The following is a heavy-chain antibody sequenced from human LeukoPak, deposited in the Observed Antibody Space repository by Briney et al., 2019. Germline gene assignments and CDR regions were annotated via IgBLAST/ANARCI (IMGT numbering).Heavy chain of an antibody. V-gene: IGHV3-48*01. Sequence: GGSLRLSCAASGFTFSSYSMNWVRQAPGKGLEWVSYISRSSSTIYYADSVKGRFTISRHNAKNSLYLQLNSLRAEDTAVYYCARDLENTAMAYGGYYFDYWGQGTLVTVS. D-gene: IGHD5-18*01. CDR2: ISRSSSTI. J-gene: IGHJ4*02. CDR1: GFTFSSYS. CDR3: ARDLENTAMAYGGYYFDY.